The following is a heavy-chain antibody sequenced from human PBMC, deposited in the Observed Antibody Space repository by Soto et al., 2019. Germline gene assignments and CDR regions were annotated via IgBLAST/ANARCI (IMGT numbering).Heavy chain of an antibody. V-gene: IGHV1-3*01. CDR1: GYTFTSYA. J-gene: IGHJ2*01. CDR3: ARGPGGPKGYFDL. D-gene: IGHD3-10*01. Sequence: QVQLVQSGAEVKKPGASVKVSCKASGYTFTSYAMHWVRQAPGQRLEWMGWINAGNGNTKYSQKFQGRVTITRDTSASTAYMELSSLRSEDTAVYDCARGPGGPKGYFDLWGRGTLVTVSS. CDR2: INAGNGNT.